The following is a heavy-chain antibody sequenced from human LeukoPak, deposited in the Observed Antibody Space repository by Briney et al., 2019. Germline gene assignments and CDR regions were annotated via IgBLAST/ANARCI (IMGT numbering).Heavy chain of an antibody. CDR2: IDPNSGGT. V-gene: IGHV1-2*02. Sequence: ASVKVSFTASGYTFTDYYIHWVRQAPGQGLEWMGWIDPNSGGTNYPQKFQDRVTMTGDPSISTAYMELSGLRSDDTAVYYCARAPAYSSSAILDFFHYWGQGTLVTVSS. CDR1: GYTFTDYY. D-gene: IGHD6-6*01. J-gene: IGHJ4*02. CDR3: ARAPAYSSSAILDFFHY.